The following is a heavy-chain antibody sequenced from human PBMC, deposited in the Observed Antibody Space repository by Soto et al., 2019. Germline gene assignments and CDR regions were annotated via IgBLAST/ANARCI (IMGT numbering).Heavy chain of an antibody. J-gene: IGHJ6*02. CDR1: GGSISSGGYS. CDR2: IYHSGST. Sequence: SETLSLTCAVSGGSISSGGYSWSWIRQPPGKGLEWIGYIYHSGSTYYNPSLKSRVTISVDRSKNQFSLKLSSVSAADTAVYYCARDHITMVRGVIMGGGMDVWGQGTTVTVSS. CDR3: ARDHITMVRGVIMGGGMDV. V-gene: IGHV4-30-2*01. D-gene: IGHD3-10*01.